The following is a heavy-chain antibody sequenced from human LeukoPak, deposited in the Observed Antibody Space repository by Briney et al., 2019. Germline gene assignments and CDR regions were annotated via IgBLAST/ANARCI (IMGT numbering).Heavy chain of an antibody. CDR3: AKDEHNWNYGY. J-gene: IGHJ4*02. Sequence: PGGSLRLSCAASGFTFSSYGMHWVRQAPGKGLEWVAVISYDGSNKYYADSVKGRFTISRDNSKNALYLQMNSLRAEDTAVYYCAKDEHNWNYGYWGQGTLVTVSS. V-gene: IGHV3-30*18. CDR1: GFTFSSYG. CDR2: ISYDGSNK. D-gene: IGHD1-7*01.